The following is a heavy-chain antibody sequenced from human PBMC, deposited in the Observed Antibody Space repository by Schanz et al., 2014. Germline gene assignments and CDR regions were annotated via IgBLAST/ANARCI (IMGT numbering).Heavy chain of an antibody. CDR1: GFTVNTNY. CDR2: MYINSGST. CDR3: ARDEGRDGYNLAFDV. Sequence: EVHLVESGGGLVQPGGSLRLSCAVSGFTVNTNYMSWVRQAPGKGLEWISSMYINSGSTQYADSVKGRFTISRDSSKNTLFLQMNSLRADDTAIYFCARDEGRDGYNLAFDVWGQGTLVTVSS. J-gene: IGHJ3*01. D-gene: IGHD2-21*01. V-gene: IGHV3-53*01.